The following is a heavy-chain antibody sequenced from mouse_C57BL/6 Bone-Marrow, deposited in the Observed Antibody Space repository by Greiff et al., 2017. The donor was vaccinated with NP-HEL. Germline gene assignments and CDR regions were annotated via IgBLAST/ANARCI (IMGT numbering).Heavy chain of an antibody. D-gene: IGHD1-1*01. V-gene: IGHV14-4*01. CDR1: GFNFKDDY. CDR3: TTGYGSSGFAY. Sequence: EVQGVESGAELVRPGASVKLSCTASGFNFKDDYMHWVKQRPEQGLEWIGWIDPENGGTEYASKCQGKATITADTSSNTAYLQLSSLTSEDTAVYYCTTGYGSSGFAYWGQGTLVTVSA. CDR2: IDPENGGT. J-gene: IGHJ3*01.